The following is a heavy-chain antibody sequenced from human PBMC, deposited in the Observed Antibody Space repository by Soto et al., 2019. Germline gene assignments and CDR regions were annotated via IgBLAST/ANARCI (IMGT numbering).Heavy chain of an antibody. D-gene: IGHD6-6*01. CDR1: GFTVSSNY. CDR2: IYSGGST. V-gene: IGHV3-66*01. J-gene: IGHJ6*03. CDR3: ARNEYSSSLDYYYMDV. Sequence: EVQLVESGGGLVQPGGSLRLSCAASGFTVSSNYMSWVRQAPGKGLEWVSVIYSGGSTYYADSVKGRFTISRDNSKNTLYLQMNSLRADDTAVYYCARNEYSSSLDYYYMDVWGKGTTVTVSS.